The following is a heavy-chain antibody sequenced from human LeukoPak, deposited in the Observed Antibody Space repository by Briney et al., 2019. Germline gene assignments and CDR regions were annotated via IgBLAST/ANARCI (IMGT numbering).Heavy chain of an antibody. Sequence: PSETLSLTCTVSGGSISSYYWSWIRQPAGKGLEWIGRIYTSGSTNYNPSLKSRVTMSVDTSKNQFSLKLSSVTAADTAVYYCARDREMATIRQYCFDYWGQGTLVTVSS. CDR1: GGSISSYY. D-gene: IGHD5-24*01. V-gene: IGHV4-4*07. CDR3: ARDREMATIRQYCFDY. CDR2: IYTSGST. J-gene: IGHJ4*02.